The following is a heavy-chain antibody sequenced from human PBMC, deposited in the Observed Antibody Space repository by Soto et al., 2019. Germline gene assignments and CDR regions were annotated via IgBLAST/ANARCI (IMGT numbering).Heavy chain of an antibody. D-gene: IGHD2-15*01. CDR2: INHSGST. CDR3: ARGGRKRLSCPLGY. Sequence: QVQLQQWGAGLLKPSETLSLTCAVYGGSFSGYYWIWIRQSPGKGLEWIGEINHSGSTNYNPTLKSRGTVSVDTSKNQFSLKLSSVTAADTAVYYCARGGRKRLSCPLGYWGQGTLVTVSS. CDR1: GGSFSGYY. V-gene: IGHV4-34*01. J-gene: IGHJ4*02.